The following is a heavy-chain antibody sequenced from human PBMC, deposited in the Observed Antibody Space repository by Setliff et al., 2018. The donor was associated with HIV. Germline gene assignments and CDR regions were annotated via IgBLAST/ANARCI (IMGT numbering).Heavy chain of an antibody. J-gene: IGHJ6*03. Sequence: SVKVSCKASGYTFSSYGISWVRQAPGQGLEWMGGIIPIFGTTNYAQKFQGRVTITADKSTSTAYMELTSLRFDDTAMYYCVRGVQSPPHYSYYYMDVWGEGTMVTVSS. CDR3: VRGVQSPPHYSYYYMDV. CDR2: IIPIFGTT. V-gene: IGHV1-69*06. D-gene: IGHD3-3*01. CDR1: GYTFSSYG.